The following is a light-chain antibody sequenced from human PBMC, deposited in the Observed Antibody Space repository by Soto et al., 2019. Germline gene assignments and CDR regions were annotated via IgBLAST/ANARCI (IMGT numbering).Light chain of an antibody. CDR2: DVS. V-gene: IGLV2-14*01. Sequence: QSALTQPASVSGSPGQSITISCTGTSSDVGGYNYVSWYQQHPGKAPKLMIYDVSNRPSGVSNRFSGSKSGNTASLTISGFQPGDEVIFYCSQYTRSSFYVLGTGPRVT. CDR1: SSDVGGYNY. J-gene: IGLJ1*01. CDR3: SQYTRSSFYV.